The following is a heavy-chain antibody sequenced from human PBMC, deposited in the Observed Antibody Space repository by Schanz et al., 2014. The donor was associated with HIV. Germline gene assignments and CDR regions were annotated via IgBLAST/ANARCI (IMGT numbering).Heavy chain of an antibody. CDR3: ARVGYGGNSDWFDP. CDR1: GGSVSSYN. D-gene: IGHD2-21*02. J-gene: IGHJ5*02. V-gene: IGHV4-59*02. Sequence: QVQLQESGAGLVKPSETLSLTCAVSGGSVSSYNWSCIRPPPGKGLEWIGYIYYSGRTNYNPSLKSRVTISVDTSKNQFSLKLSSVTAADTAVYYCARVGYGGNSDWFDPWGQGTLVTVSS. CDR2: IYYSGRT.